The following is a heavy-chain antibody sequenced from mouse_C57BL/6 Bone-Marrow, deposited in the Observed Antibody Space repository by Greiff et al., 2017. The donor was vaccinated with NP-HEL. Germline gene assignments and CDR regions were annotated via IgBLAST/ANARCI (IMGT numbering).Heavy chain of an antibody. CDR1: GYSITSGYY. Sequence: DVKLQESGPGLVKPSQSLSLTCSVTGYSITSGYYWNWIRQFPGNKLEWMGYISYDGSNNYNPSLKNRISITRDTSKNQFFRKLNSVTTEDTATYYCAVITTDYWGQGTTLTVSS. J-gene: IGHJ2*01. D-gene: IGHD1-1*01. CDR3: AVITTDY. V-gene: IGHV3-6*01. CDR2: ISYDGSN.